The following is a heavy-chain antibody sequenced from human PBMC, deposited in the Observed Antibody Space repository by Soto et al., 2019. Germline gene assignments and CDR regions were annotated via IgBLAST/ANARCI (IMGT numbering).Heavy chain of an antibody. CDR1: GFTFSSYG. CDR2: ISYDGSNK. J-gene: IGHJ4*02. Sequence: SLRLSCAASGFTFSSYGMHWVRQAPGKGLEWVAVISYDGSNKYYADSVKGRFTISRDNSKNTLYLQMNSLRAEDTAVYYCAKAAPLAAAMDYWGQGTLVTVSS. V-gene: IGHV3-30*18. CDR3: AKAAPLAAAMDY. D-gene: IGHD6-13*01.